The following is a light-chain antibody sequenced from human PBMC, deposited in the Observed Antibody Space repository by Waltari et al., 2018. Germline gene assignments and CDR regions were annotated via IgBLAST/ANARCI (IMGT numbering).Light chain of an antibody. V-gene: IGLV2-23*02. CDR1: TNDVGNNNH. J-gene: IGLJ2*01. Sequence: QSALTQPASVSGSPGQSISIPCIGTTNDVGNNNHVSWYQQHPARVPKLIIYEVSERPSGVSDRFSGSKSGNTASLTISGLQPDDEADYYCFSYTRSITFVFGGGTKLTVL. CDR3: FSYTRSITFV. CDR2: EVS.